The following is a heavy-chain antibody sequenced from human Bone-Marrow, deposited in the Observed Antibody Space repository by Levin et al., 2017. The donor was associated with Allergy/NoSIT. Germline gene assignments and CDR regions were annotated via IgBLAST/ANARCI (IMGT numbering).Heavy chain of an antibody. J-gene: IGHJ4*02. D-gene: IGHD6-19*01. CDR1: GFFFDVQG. V-gene: IGHV3-30*18. CDR3: AKARHSSVWGPIDS. Sequence: PGGSLRLSCAASGFFFDVQGMHWVRQAPGKGLEWVAAILSDGTSVYYADSVRGRFTISRDNSKSALFLHMKSLTADDTALYFCAKARHSSVWGPIDSWGRGTLVTVFS. CDR2: ILSDGTSV.